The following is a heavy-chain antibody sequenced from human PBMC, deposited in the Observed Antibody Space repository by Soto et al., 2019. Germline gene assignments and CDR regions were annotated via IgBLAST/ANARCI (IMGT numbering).Heavy chain of an antibody. CDR3: AKVQGNRPYYYGMDV. J-gene: IGHJ6*02. CDR2: ISGSVGST. Sequence: EVQLLESGGGLVQPGGSLRLSCAASGFTFSSYAMSWVRQAPGKGLEWVSAISGSVGSTYYADSVKGRFTISRDNSKNTLYLQMNSLRAEDTAVYYCAKVQGNRPYYYGMDVWGQGTTVTVSS. CDR1: GFTFSSYA. D-gene: IGHD4-4*01. V-gene: IGHV3-23*01.